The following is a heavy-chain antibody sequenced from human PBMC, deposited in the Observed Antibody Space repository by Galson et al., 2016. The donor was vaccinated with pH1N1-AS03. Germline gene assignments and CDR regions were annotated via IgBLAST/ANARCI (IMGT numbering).Heavy chain of an antibody. CDR1: GYTFSAYA. D-gene: IGHD5-24*01. J-gene: IGHJ4*02. Sequence: SVKVSCKASGYTFSAYAMHWVRQAPGQGLEWMGWINTGNGDTKYAQKFQDRLTISSDAGATTAYMELSSLRSEDTAVFYCARDWNGRGQQFLDHWGQGTLVTVSA. CDR2: INTGNGDT. CDR3: ARDWNGRGQQFLDH. V-gene: IGHV1-3*04.